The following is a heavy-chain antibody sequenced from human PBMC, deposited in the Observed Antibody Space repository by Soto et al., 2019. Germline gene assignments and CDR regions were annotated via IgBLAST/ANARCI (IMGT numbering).Heavy chain of an antibody. D-gene: IGHD3-3*01. CDR3: ARGQKRRQTFYDFWSGYLDY. CDR1: GGSFSAYY. CDR2: INHSGTT. Sequence: SETLSLTCAVYGGSFSAYYWSWIRQPPGKGLEWIGEINHSGTTNYNPSLKSRVTISEDTSKSQFSLKLSSVTAADTAVYYCARGQKRRQTFYDFWSGYLDYWGQGTLVTVSS. V-gene: IGHV4-34*01. J-gene: IGHJ4*02.